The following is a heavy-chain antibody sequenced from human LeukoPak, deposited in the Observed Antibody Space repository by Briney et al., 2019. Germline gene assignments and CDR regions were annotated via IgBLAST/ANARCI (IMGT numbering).Heavy chain of an antibody. D-gene: IGHD6-13*01. CDR1: GFTFSSYW. V-gene: IGHV1-18*01. Sequence: GGSLRLSCAASGFTFSSYWISWVRQAPGQGPEWMGWISAYNGNTNYAQKLQGRVTMTTDTSTSTAYMELRSLRSDDTAVYYCARVSSSWYGYYYYYMDVWGKGTTVTVSS. J-gene: IGHJ6*03. CDR2: ISAYNGNT. CDR3: ARVSSSWYGYYYYYMDV.